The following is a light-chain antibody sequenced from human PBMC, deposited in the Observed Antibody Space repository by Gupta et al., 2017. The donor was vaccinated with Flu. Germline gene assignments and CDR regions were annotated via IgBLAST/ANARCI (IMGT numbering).Light chain of an antibody. V-gene: IGKV3-20*01. Sequence: EIVLTQPPGTLSLSPGERGTLSCRASQSINSNYLAWYQQKPGEAPRVLIIGTSNRATGIPDRFTGSSSGTDFTLTISRVEPEDFAVYYCQQYGNSPPTFGQGTKVEIK. CDR3: QQYGNSPPT. CDR1: QSINSNY. CDR2: GTS. J-gene: IGKJ1*01.